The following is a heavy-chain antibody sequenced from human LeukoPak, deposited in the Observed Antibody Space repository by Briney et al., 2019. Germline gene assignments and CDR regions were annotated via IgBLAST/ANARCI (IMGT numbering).Heavy chain of an antibody. J-gene: IGHJ4*02. V-gene: IGHV3-74*01. CDR3: ARSNQAYDY. D-gene: IGHD1-14*01. Sequence: GGSLRLSCAASGFTFSSYWMHWVRQVPGQGLVWVARINPGGSSITYADSVKGRFTITRDNAKNTLYLQMDSLRDEDTGVYYCARSNQAYDYWGQGTLVTVSS. CDR1: GFTFSSYW. CDR2: INPGGSSI.